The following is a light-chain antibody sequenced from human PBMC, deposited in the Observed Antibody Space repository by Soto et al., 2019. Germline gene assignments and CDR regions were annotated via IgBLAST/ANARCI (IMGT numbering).Light chain of an antibody. Sequence: EFVLTQSPGTLSLSPGERATLSCRASQSVSSSYLAWYQQRPGQAPRLLIYGASTRATGIPARFSGSGSGTEFTLTISSLQPEDVAAYYCQKYNSAPLTFGGGTKVDIK. CDR1: QSVSSSY. J-gene: IGKJ4*01. CDR2: GAS. V-gene: IGKV3-20*01. CDR3: QKYNSAPLT.